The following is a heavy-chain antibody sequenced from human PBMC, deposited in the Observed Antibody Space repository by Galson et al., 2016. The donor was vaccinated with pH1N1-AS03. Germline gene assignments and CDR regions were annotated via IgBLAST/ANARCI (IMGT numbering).Heavy chain of an antibody. CDR2: IYTSGST. D-gene: IGHD3-22*01. CDR3: ARGNDYYDSPGYRQPLDY. J-gene: IGHJ4*02. Sequence: TLSLTCTVSGASISSGSYYWTWIRQPAGKGLEWIGYIYTSGSTDYSPSLYSRVTISGDTSKNQFSLRLTSVTAADTAVYYCARGNDYYDSPGYRQPLDYWGPGTLVTVSP. V-gene: IGHV4-61*09. CDR1: GASISSGSYY.